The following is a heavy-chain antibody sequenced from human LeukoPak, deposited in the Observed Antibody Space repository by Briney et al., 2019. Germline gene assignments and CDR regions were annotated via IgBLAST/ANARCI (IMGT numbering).Heavy chain of an antibody. Sequence: SETLSLTCTASGGSISNYYWSWIRQPPGKGLEWIGYIYYSGGTNYNPSLNSRVTISVDTSKNQFSLKLSSVTAADTAVYYCARHPPTYAFDIWGQGTMVTVSS. V-gene: IGHV4-59*08. CDR2: IYYSGGT. J-gene: IGHJ3*02. CDR3: ARHPPTYAFDI. CDR1: GGSISNYY.